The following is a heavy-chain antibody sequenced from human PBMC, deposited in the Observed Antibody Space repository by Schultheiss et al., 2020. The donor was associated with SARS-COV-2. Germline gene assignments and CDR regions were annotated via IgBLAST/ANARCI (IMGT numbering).Heavy chain of an antibody. V-gene: IGHV3-53*01. CDR3: AREGYSYGWRAFDI. CDR1: GFTVSSNY. CDR2: IYSGGST. Sequence: GGSLRLSCAASGFTVSSNYMSWVRQAPGKGLEWVSVIYSGGSTYYADSVKRRFTISRDNSKNTLYLQMNSLRAEDTAVYYCAREGYSYGWRAFDIWGQGTMVTVSS. D-gene: IGHD5-18*01. J-gene: IGHJ3*02.